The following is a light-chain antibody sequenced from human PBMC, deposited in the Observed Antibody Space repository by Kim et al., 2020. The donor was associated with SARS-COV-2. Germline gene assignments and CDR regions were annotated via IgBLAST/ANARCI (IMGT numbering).Light chain of an antibody. V-gene: IGKV1-27*01. J-gene: IGKJ4*01. CDR1: QGVSKY. CDR3: QNYDSAPLT. Sequence: DIQMTQSPSSLSASVGDRVTITCRASQGVSKYLAWYQQRPGKVPKLLIFDTSTLQSGVPSRFSGSGSGTDFTLTISSLQPEDVATYYCQNYDSAPLTFGGVTKV. CDR2: DTS.